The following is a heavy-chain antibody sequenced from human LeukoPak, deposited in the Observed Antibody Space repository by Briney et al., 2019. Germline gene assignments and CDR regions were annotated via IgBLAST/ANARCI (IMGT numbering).Heavy chain of an antibody. D-gene: IGHD3-22*01. CDR1: GFTFSSYG. V-gene: IGHV3-30*02. CDR2: IRYDGSNK. J-gene: IGHJ3*02. CDR3: AKDRDYYDSSGYHTDAFDI. Sequence: GGSLRLSCAASGFTFSSYGMHWVRQAPGKGLEWVAFIRYDGSNKYYADSVKGRFTISRDNSKNTLYLQMNSLRAGDTAVYHCAKDRDYYDSSGYHTDAFDIWGQGTMVTVSS.